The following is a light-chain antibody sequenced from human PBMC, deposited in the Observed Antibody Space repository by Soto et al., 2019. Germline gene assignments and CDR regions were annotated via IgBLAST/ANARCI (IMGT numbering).Light chain of an antibody. CDR1: RSVSNY. J-gene: IGKJ2*03. Sequence: DIQMTQSPSSLSASVGDRVTITCRASRSVSNYLSWYQQKPGKAPKLLIHAATSLQRGVPSRFSGSESGTDFTLTISSLQPGDFGTYYCQQSYTAPRFGQGTKVDIK. CDR2: AAT. CDR3: QQSYTAPR. V-gene: IGKV1-39*01.